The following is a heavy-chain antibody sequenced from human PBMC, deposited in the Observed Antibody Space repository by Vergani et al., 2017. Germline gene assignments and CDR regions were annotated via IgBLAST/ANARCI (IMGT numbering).Heavy chain of an antibody. CDR2: ISGSGGST. V-gene: IGHV3-23*01. CDR1: GFTFSSYA. Sequence: EVQLLESGGGLVKPGGSLRLSCAASGFTFSSYAMSWVRQAPGKGLEWVSAISGSGGSTYYADAVKGRFTISRDNSKNTLYLQMNSLRAEDTAVYYCAKRGMVGATTFYSYYYMAVWGKXP. D-gene: IGHD1-26*01. J-gene: IGHJ6*03. CDR3: AKRGMVGATTFYSYYYMAV.